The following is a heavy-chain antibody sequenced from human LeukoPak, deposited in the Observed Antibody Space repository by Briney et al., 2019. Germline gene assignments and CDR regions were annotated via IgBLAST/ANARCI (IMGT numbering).Heavy chain of an antibody. CDR1: GYTLTELS. V-gene: IGHV1-24*01. Sequence: ASVKVSCKVSGYTLTELSIHWVRQAPGKGLEWMGGFDPEDGETIYAQKFQGRVTMTENTSTDTAYMELSSLRSEDTAVYYCATDSRILNYFDYWGQGTLVTVSS. CDR2: FDPEDGET. D-gene: IGHD2-15*01. CDR3: ATDSRILNYFDY. J-gene: IGHJ4*02.